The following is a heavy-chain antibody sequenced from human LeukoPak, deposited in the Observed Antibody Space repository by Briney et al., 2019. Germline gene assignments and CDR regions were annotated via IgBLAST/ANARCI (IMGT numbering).Heavy chain of an antibody. Sequence: PGRSLRLSCAASGFTFDDYAMHWVRQAPGKGLEWVAFIRYDGSNKYYADSVKGRFTISRDNSKNTLYLQMNSLRAEDTAVYYCAKAHCSSTSCYIGFDYWGQGTLVTVSS. CDR2: IRYDGSNK. CDR1: GFTFDDYA. CDR3: AKAHCSSTSCYIGFDY. D-gene: IGHD2-2*02. J-gene: IGHJ4*02. V-gene: IGHV3-30*02.